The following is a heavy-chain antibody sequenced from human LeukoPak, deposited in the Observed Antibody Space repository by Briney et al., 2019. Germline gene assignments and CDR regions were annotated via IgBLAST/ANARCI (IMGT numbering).Heavy chain of an antibody. Sequence: PGRSLRLSCAASEFTFSSYAMHWVRQAPGKGLEWVALVSYDGSDKYYADSVKGRFTISRDNSKNTLYLQMNSLRGEDTAVYYCAKAHLLDWLLPFDYWGQGTLVTVSP. CDR3: AKAHLLDWLLPFDY. CDR2: VSYDGSDK. CDR1: EFTFSSYA. D-gene: IGHD3/OR15-3a*01. V-gene: IGHV3-30*18. J-gene: IGHJ4*02.